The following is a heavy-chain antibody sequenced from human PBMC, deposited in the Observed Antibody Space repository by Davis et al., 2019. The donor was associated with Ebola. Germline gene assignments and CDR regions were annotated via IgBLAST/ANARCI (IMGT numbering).Heavy chain of an antibody. CDR2: ISGSGGST. J-gene: IGHJ5*02. D-gene: IGHD6-25*01. V-gene: IGHV3-23*01. Sequence: GESLKISCAASGFTFSSYAMSWVRQAPGKGLEWVSAISGSGGSTYYADSVKGRFTISRDNSKNTLYLQMNSLRAEDTAVYYCARGMRPGYWFDPWGQGTLVTVSS. CDR3: ARGMRPGYWFDP. CDR1: GFTFSSYA.